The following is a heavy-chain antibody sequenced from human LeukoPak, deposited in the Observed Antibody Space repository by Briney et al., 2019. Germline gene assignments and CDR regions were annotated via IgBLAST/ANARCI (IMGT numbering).Heavy chain of an antibody. CDR2: IETAGSAT. CDR1: GFAFSSYW. D-gene: IGHD2-15*01. J-gene: IGHJ5*02. CDR3: GRFGYVSAVDP. V-gene: IGHV3-7*01. Sequence: PGGSLRLSCGASGFAFSSYWMTRLRQAPGKGLEFVANIETAGSATYYADSVKGRFTISRDNTKNLLYLQMNSLTAEDSAVYHCGRFGYVSAVDPWGQGALVTVSS.